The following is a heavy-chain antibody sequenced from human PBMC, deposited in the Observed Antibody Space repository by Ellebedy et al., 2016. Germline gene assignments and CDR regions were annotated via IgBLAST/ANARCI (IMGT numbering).Heavy chain of an antibody. Sequence: GGSPRLSXAASGFTFSSYGMHWVRQAPGKGLEWVAAISYAGSNEYYADSVKGRFTISRDNSKNTLFLQMNSLRAEDTAIYYCAKGEYYYDRWGAFDIWGQGTMVTVSS. CDR3: AKGEYYYDRWGAFDI. J-gene: IGHJ3*02. CDR1: GFTFSSYG. D-gene: IGHD3-22*01. V-gene: IGHV3-30*18. CDR2: ISYAGSNE.